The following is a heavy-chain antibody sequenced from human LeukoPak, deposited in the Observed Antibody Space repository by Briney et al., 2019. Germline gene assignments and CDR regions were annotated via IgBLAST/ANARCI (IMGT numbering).Heavy chain of an antibody. CDR1: GGSFSGYY. V-gene: IGHV4-34*01. CDR3: ARGRREGDNGADWWFDP. CDR2: INHSGNT. Sequence: SETLSLTCAVYGGSFSGYYWSWIRQPPGKGLEWIGEINHSGNTNYNPSLKSRGTISVDTSKNHCSLTLSSVTAADTAVYYCARGRREGDNGADWWFDPWGQGTLVSVSS. J-gene: IGHJ5*02. D-gene: IGHD2-8*01.